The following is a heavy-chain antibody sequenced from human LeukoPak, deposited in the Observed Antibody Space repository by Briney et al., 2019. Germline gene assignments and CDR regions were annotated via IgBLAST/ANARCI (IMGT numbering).Heavy chain of an antibody. V-gene: IGHV3-23*01. Sequence: GGSLRLSCAASGFTFSSYAMSWVRQAPGKGLEWVSAISGSGGSTYYADSVKGRFTISRDNSKNTLYLQMNSLRAEDTAVYYCAKKWGHLQLWSPGAFDPWGQGTLVTVSS. D-gene: IGHD5-18*01. J-gene: IGHJ5*02. CDR1: GFTFSSYA. CDR3: AKKWGHLQLWSPGAFDP. CDR2: ISGSGGST.